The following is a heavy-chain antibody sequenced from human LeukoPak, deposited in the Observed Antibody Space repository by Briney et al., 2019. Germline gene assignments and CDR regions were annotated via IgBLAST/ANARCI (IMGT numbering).Heavy chain of an antibody. CDR1: GFTFSSYA. V-gene: IGHV3-23*01. Sequence: GGSLRLSCAASGFTFSSYAMSWVRQAPGKGLEWVSAISGSGGSTYYADSVKGRFTISRDNSKNTLYLQMNSLRGEDTAVYYCAKDPNPFYDFWSGYKWGQGTLVTVSS. D-gene: IGHD3-3*01. CDR2: ISGSGGST. CDR3: AKDPNPFYDFWSGYK. J-gene: IGHJ4*02.